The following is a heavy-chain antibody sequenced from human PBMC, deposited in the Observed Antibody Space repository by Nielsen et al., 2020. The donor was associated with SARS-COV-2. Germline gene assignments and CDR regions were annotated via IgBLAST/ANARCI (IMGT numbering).Heavy chain of an antibody. D-gene: IGHD3-10*01. CDR2: ISSSSSYI. Sequence: GGSLRLSCAASGFNFSSYSMNWVRQAPGKGLEWVSSISSSSSYIYYADSVKGRFTISRDNAKNSLYLQMNSLRAEDTAVYYCARDDGSGSYALDYWGQGTLVTVSS. CDR3: ARDDGSGSYALDY. V-gene: IGHV3-21*01. CDR1: GFNFSSYS. J-gene: IGHJ4*02.